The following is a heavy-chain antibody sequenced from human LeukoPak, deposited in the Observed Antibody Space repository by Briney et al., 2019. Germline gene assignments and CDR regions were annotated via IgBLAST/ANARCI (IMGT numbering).Heavy chain of an antibody. CDR3: ARRNIVVVPAAPHYYYYYMDV. D-gene: IGHD2-2*01. CDR2: IYHSGST. J-gene: IGHJ6*03. V-gene: IGHV4-38-2*01. CDR1: GYSISSGYY. Sequence: SETLSLTCAVSGYSISSGYYWGWIRQPPRKGLEWIGSIYHSGSTYYNPSLKSRVTISVDTSKNQFSLKLSSVTAADTAVYYCARRNIVVVPAAPHYYYYYMDVWGKGTTVTVSS.